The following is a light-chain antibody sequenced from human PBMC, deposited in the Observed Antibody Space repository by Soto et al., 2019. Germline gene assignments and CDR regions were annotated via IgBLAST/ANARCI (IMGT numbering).Light chain of an antibody. CDR2: ASS. J-gene: IGKJ5*01. CDR3: QLYGISPH. CDR1: QSRGSNF. V-gene: IGKV3-20*01. Sequence: VMTQAPSTLSVSPGERATLSCKTSQSRGSNFLAWYQHKPGQAPRLLIYASSNRATGIPDRFSGSASGTDFTLTINRLEPEDFAVYYCQLYGISPHFGQGTRLEIK.